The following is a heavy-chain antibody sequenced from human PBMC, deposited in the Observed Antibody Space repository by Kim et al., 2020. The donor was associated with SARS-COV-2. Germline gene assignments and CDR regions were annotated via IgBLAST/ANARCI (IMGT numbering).Heavy chain of an antibody. CDR2: ISYDGSNK. J-gene: IGHJ4*02. CDR3: ARDGPYSPVTPAFDY. Sequence: GGSLRLSCAASGFTFSSYAMHWVRQAPGKGLEWVAVISYDGSNKYYADSVKGRFTISRDNSKNTLYLQMNSLRAEDTAVYYCARDGPYSPVTPAFDYWGQGTLVTVSS. CDR1: GFTFSSYA. V-gene: IGHV3-30*04. D-gene: IGHD1-26*01.